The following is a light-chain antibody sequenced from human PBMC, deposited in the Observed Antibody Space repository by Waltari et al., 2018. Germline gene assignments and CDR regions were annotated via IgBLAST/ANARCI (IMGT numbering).Light chain of an antibody. J-gene: IGLJ2*01. CDR3: SSYTTRSILL. V-gene: IGLV2-14*03. Sequence: QSALTQPVSVSGSPGQSITISCTGTSSDVGGYNYDAWYQQHPNKAPKVIIYDVANRPVGVSNRFSGSKSGSTASLTISGLQTEDEAYYYCSSYTTRSILLFGGGTKVTVL. CDR2: DVA. CDR1: SSDVGGYNY.